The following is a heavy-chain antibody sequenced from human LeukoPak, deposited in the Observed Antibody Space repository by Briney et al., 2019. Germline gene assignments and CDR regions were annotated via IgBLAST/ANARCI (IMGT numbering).Heavy chain of an antibody. V-gene: IGHV4-59*01. CDR1: GGSISTYY. Sequence: SETLSLTCTVSGGSISTYYWSWIRQPPGKGLEWIGCIYYSGSTNYNPSLKSRVTISVDTSKKQFSLKLSSVTAADTAVYYCARVPSSHVYYYYGMDVWGQGTTVTVSS. CDR2: IYYSGST. J-gene: IGHJ6*02. CDR3: ARVPSSHVYYYYGMDV.